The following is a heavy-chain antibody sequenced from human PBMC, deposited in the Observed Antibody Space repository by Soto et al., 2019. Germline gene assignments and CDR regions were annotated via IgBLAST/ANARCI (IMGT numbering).Heavy chain of an antibody. Sequence: PSETLSLTCTVSGGSISSYYWSWIRQPPGKGLEWIGYIYYSGSTNYNPSLKSRVTISVDTSKNQFSLKLSSVTAADTAVYYCASEYSGYSSGCCAFDIWGQGTMVTVSS. CDR2: IYYSGST. J-gene: IGHJ3*02. CDR3: ASEYSGYSSGCCAFDI. CDR1: GGSISSYY. V-gene: IGHV4-59*01. D-gene: IGHD6-19*01.